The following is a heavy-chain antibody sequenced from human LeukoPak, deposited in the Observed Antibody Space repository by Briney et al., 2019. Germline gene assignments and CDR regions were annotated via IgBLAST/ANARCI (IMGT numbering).Heavy chain of an antibody. Sequence: GESLRLSCAASGFTFDDYTMHWARQAPGKGLEWVSGISWNSGSIGYADSVKGRFTISRDNAKNSLYLQMNSLRGDDTALYYCAKDRRNDFDYWGQGTLVTVSS. CDR2: ISWNSGSI. J-gene: IGHJ4*02. D-gene: IGHD1-14*01. CDR1: GFTFDDYT. CDR3: AKDRRNDFDY. V-gene: IGHV3-9*01.